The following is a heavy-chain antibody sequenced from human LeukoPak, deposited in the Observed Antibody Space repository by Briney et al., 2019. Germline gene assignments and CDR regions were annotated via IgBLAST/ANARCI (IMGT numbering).Heavy chain of an antibody. V-gene: IGHV4-39*02. J-gene: IGHJ6*02. CDR1: GGSISSSSYY. CDR3: ARDNWNYGSSMDV. Sequence: SETLSLTCIVSGGSISSSSYYWGWIRQPPGKGLEWIGSIYYSGSTYYNPSLKSRVTISVDTSKNQFSLKLSSVTAADTAVYYCARDNWNYGSSMDVWGQGTTVTVSS. D-gene: IGHD1-7*01. CDR2: IYYSGST.